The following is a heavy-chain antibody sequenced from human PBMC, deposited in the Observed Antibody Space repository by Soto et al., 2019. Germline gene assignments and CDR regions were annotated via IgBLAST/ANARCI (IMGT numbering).Heavy chain of an antibody. CDR1: GGSVSSSSYY. CDR3: ARRGEQLYWSWFDP. V-gene: IGHV4-39*07. D-gene: IGHD2-8*02. CDR2: VYYSGST. J-gene: IGHJ5*02. Sequence: PSETLSLTCTVSGGSVSSSSYYWGWVRQPPGKGLEWIGSVYYSGSTYYNPSLKSRVTISVDTSKNQFSLKLSSVTAADTAVYYCARRGEQLYWSWFDPWGQGTLVTVSS.